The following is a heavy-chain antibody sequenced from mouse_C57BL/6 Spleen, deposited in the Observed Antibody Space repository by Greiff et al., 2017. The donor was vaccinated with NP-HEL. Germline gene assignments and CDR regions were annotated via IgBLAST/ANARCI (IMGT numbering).Heavy chain of an antibody. V-gene: IGHV1-53*01. D-gene: IGHD1-2*01. CDR1: GYTFTSYW. CDR2: INPSNGGT. CDR3: ARKELLRPFDY. J-gene: IGHJ2*01. Sequence: QVQLQQPGTELVKPGASVKLSCKASGYTFTSYWMHRVKQRPGQGLEWIGNINPSNGGTNYNEKFKSKATLTVDKASSTAYMQLSSLTSEDSAVYYCARKELLRPFDYWGQGTTLTVSS.